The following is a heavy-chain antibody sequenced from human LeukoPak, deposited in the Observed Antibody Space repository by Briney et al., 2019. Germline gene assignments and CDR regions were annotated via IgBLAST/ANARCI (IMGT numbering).Heavy chain of an antibody. CDR2: ISSSGSTI. J-gene: IGHJ6*03. CDR1: GFTFSSYE. V-gene: IGHV3-48*03. CDR3: ARDSPRFGELLSEYYYYYMDV. Sequence: GGSLRLSCAASGFTFSSYEMNWVRQAPGKGLEWVSYISSSGSTIYYADSVKGRFTISRDNAKNSLYLQMNSLRAEDTAVYYCARDSPRFGELLSEYYYYYMDVWGKGTTVTVSS. D-gene: IGHD3-10*01.